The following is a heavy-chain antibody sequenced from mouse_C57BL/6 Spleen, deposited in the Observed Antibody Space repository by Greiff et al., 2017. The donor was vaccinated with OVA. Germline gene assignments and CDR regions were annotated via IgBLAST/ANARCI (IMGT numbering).Heavy chain of an antibody. V-gene: IGHV1-61*01. CDR3: ASGGYYGSSYYFDY. D-gene: IGHD1-1*01. Sequence: QVQLQQPGAELVRPGSSVKLSCKASGYTFTSYWMDWVKQRPGQGLEWIGNIYPSDSETHYNQKFKDKATLTVDKSSSTAYMQLSSLTSEDSAVYYCASGGYYGSSYYFDYWGQGTTLTVSS. J-gene: IGHJ2*01. CDR2: IYPSDSET. CDR1: GYTFTSYW.